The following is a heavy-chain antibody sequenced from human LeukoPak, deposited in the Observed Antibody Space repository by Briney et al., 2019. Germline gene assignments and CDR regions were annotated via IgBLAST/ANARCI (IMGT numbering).Heavy chain of an antibody. CDR3: APHWGPDWYFDL. CDR2: VNPTSGDT. V-gene: IGHV1-2*02. D-gene: IGHD7-27*01. J-gene: IGHJ2*01. CDR1: GYTFTRHK. Sequence: ASVKVSCKAAGYTFTRHKIHWLRQTPGQGFEWLGWVNPTSGDTNYAQNFQGRVTMTRDTSITTAYMKISRLTSDDTAIYYCAPHWGPDWYFDLWGRGTLVAVSS.